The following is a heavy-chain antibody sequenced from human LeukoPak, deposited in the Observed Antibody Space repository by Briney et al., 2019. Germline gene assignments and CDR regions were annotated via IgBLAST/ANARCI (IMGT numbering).Heavy chain of an antibody. CDR3: ARDPVRVGRPRYFDF. CDR1: GFTFSSYD. V-gene: IGHV3-21*01. J-gene: IGHJ4*02. CDR2: ISSGSNYI. D-gene: IGHD6-6*01. Sequence: KPGGSLRLSCVVSGFTFSSYDMNWVRQAPGKGLEWVSSISSGSNYIYYAESVRGRFTISRDDAKNSLSLQMNSLRAEDTAVYYCARDPVRVGRPRYFDFWGQGTLVTVSS.